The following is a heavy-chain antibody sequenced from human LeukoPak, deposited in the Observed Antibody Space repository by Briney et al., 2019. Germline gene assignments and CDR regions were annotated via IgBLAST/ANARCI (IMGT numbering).Heavy chain of an antibody. J-gene: IGHJ4*02. V-gene: IGHV1-2*02. Sequence: GASVKVSCKASGYTFTGYYMHWVRQAPGQGLEWMGWINPNSGGTNYAQKFQGRVTMTRDTSISTAYMELSRLRSDDTAVYYCAGDALSYDFWSGYNYWGQGTLVTVSS. CDR1: GYTFTGYY. D-gene: IGHD3-3*01. CDR3: AGDALSYDFWSGYNY. CDR2: INPNSGGT.